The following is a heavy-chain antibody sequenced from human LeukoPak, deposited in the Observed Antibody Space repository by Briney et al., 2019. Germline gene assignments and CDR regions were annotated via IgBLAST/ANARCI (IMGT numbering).Heavy chain of an antibody. Sequence: SETLSLTCTVSGGSISSYYWSWLRQPPGKGLEWIGYIYYSGSTNYNPSLKSRVTISVDTSKNQFSLKLSSVTAADTAVYYCARHSLLYGMDVWGQGTTVTVSS. V-gene: IGHV4-59*08. CDR2: IYYSGST. CDR3: ARHSLLYGMDV. CDR1: GGSISSYY. J-gene: IGHJ6*02.